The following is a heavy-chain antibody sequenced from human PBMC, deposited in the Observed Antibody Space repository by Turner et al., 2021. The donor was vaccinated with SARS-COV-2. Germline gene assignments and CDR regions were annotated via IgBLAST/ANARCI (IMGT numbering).Heavy chain of an antibody. Sequence: VQLVQSGAEVQKPAASVKVSCKISGYTLTELSMYWVRQATGKGLGWMGRCDPEDGETIYAQNFDGRVTMTEDTSTDTAYMELSSLRSEDKAVYFCATGYQLRVNWFDHWGQGTLVTVSS. CDR1: GYTLTELS. J-gene: IGHJ5*02. CDR3: ATGYQLRVNWFDH. D-gene: IGHD2-2*01. V-gene: IGHV1-24*01. CDR2: CDPEDGET.